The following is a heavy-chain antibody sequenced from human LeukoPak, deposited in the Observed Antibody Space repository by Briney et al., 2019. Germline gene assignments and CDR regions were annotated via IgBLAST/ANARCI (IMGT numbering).Heavy chain of an antibody. Sequence: GASVKVSCKASGYTFTSYDINWVRQATGQGLEWMGWMNPNSGNTGYAQKFQGRVTMTRNTSISTAYMELSSLRSEDTAVYYCARNAGDNEDCSGGSCYPPDSGFDYWGQGTLVTVSS. V-gene: IGHV1-8*01. CDR3: ARNAGDNEDCSGGSCYPPDSGFDY. CDR1: GYTFTSYD. D-gene: IGHD2-15*01. CDR2: MNPNSGNT. J-gene: IGHJ4*02.